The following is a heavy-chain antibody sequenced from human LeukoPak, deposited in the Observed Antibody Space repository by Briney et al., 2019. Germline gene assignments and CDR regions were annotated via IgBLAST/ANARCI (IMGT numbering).Heavy chain of an antibody. CDR2: INHSGST. CDR1: GGSFSGYY. CDR3: ARVEVPAAYNWFDP. Sequence: SETLSLTCAVYGGSFSGYYWSWIRQPPGKGLEWIGEINHSGSTNYNPSLKSRVTISVDTSKDQFSLKLSSVTAADTAVYYCARVEVPAAYNWFDPWGQGTLVTVSS. D-gene: IGHD2-2*01. J-gene: IGHJ5*02. V-gene: IGHV4-34*01.